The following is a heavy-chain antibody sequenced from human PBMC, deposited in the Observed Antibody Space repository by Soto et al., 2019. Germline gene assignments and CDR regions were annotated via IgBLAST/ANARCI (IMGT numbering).Heavy chain of an antibody. CDR2: ISYDGSNK. V-gene: IGHV3-30*18. J-gene: IGHJ3*02. Sequence: QVQLVDSWGGVVQPGRSLRLSCAASGFTFSSYGMHWVLQAPCKGLEWVAVISYDGSNKYYADSVKGRFTISRDNSKEALYLQMNSLRAEDTAVYYCAKDRGAYGDFLDAFDIWGQGTMVTVSS. CDR3: AKDRGAYGDFLDAFDI. D-gene: IGHD4-17*01. CDR1: GFTFSSYG.